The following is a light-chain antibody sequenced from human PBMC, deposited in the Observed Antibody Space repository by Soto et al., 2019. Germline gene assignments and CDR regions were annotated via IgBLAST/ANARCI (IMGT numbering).Light chain of an antibody. CDR3: QQRSNWPRT. Sequence: EIVLTQSPATLSLSPGDRATLSCRASQSVSSYFAWYLQKPGQAPRLLIYDASNRATGIPARFSGSGSGTDFTLTITSLEPEDFAVYFCQQRSNWPRTFGQGTKVEIK. CDR1: QSVSSY. V-gene: IGKV3-11*01. CDR2: DAS. J-gene: IGKJ1*01.